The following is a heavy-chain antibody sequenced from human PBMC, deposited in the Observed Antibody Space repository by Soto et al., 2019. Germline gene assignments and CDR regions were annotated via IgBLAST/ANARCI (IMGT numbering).Heavy chain of an antibody. CDR1: GFTFSSSG. Sequence: GGSLRLSCAASGFTFSSSGMHWVRQAPGKGLEWVAVISYDGNNKYNADSVKGRFTISRDNSKNTLYLQMDSLRAEDTAVYYCAKDLFFSSWPTNLYGSDVWGQGTTVTVS. J-gene: IGHJ6*02. CDR3: AKDLFFSSWPTNLYGSDV. CDR2: ISYDGNNK. V-gene: IGHV3-30*18. D-gene: IGHD2-2*01.